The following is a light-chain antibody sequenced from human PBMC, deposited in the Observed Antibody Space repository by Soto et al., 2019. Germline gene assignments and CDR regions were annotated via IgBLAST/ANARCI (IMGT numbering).Light chain of an antibody. V-gene: IGKV1-5*03. CDR1: QSFSSW. Sequence: DIQMTQNHSTLSASVGDRVTMTCRASQSFSSWLAWYQQKPGKAPKLLIYKASSLDNGVPSRFSGSGSGTEFTLTISSLRPDDFATYYCQQYNSHPLTFGGGTMV. J-gene: IGKJ4*01. CDR2: KAS. CDR3: QQYNSHPLT.